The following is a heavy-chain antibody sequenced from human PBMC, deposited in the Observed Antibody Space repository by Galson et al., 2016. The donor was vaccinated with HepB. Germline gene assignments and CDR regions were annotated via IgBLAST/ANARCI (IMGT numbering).Heavy chain of an antibody. CDR1: GFTFSSYT. Sequence: SLRLSCAASGFTFSSYTMNWVRQAPGKGLEWVSSISSSSSYIYFADSLKGRFTISRDNAKNSLYLQMNSLRVEDTAVYYCASGSNYFDYWGQGTLVTVSS. CDR2: ISSSSSYI. V-gene: IGHV3-21*01. CDR3: ASGSNYFDY. J-gene: IGHJ4*02. D-gene: IGHD1-14*01.